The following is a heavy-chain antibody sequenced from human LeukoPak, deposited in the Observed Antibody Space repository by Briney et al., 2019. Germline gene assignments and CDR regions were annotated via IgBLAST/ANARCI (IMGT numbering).Heavy chain of an antibody. CDR2: IYYSGST. Sequence: PSQTLSLTCTVSGGSISSGGYYWSWIRQHPGKGLEWIGYIYYSGSTYYNPSLKSRVTISVDTSKNQFSLKLSSVTAADTAVYYCARVLRSFDSDAFDIWGQGTMVTVSS. CDR3: ARVLRSFDSDAFDI. V-gene: IGHV4-31*03. D-gene: IGHD4-17*01. CDR1: GGSISSGGYY. J-gene: IGHJ3*02.